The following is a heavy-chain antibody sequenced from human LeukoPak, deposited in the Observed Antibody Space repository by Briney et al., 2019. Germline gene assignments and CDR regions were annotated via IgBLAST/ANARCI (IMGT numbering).Heavy chain of an antibody. CDR3: ARVAVAGTSFDY. D-gene: IGHD6-19*01. CDR1: GGSISSGGYS. Sequence: PSQTLSLTCAVSGGSISSGGYSWSWIRQPPGKGLEWIGYIYHSGSTYYNPSLKSRITISVDTSKNQFSLKLSSVTAADTAVYYCARVAVAGTSFDYWGQGTLVTVSS. V-gene: IGHV4-30-2*01. CDR2: IYHSGST. J-gene: IGHJ4*02.